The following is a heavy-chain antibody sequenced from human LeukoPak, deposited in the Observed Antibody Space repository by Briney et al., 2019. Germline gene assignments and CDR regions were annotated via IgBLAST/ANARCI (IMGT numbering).Heavy chain of an antibody. CDR1: GFTFNSYW. J-gene: IGHJ4*02. Sequence: PGGSLRLSCAASGFTFNSYWMSWVRQAPGKGLEWVANIKQDGSEKYYVDSVKGRFTISRDNAKNSLYLQMNSLRAEDTAVYYCAKDRTLSYCSSTSCPAYFDYWGQGTLVTVSS. V-gene: IGHV3-7*03. D-gene: IGHD2-2*01. CDR2: IKQDGSEK. CDR3: AKDRTLSYCSSTSCPAYFDY.